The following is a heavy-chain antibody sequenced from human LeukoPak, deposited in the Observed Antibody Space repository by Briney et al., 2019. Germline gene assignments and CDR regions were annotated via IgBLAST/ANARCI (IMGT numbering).Heavy chain of an antibody. J-gene: IGHJ4*01. CDR2: IKQDGSET. Sequence: GGSLRLSCAASGFTFTNNFMSWVRQVPGKGLEWVANIKQDGSETTYADSVRGRFTIFRDNAKDSVYLQMNSLRAENSATYYCVREGFYFFDFWGQGTLVTVSS. CDR3: VREGFYFFDF. V-gene: IGHV3-7*01. CDR1: GFTFTNNF.